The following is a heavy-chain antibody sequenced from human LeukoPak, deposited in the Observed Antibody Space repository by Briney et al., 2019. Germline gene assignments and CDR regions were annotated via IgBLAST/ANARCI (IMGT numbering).Heavy chain of an antibody. V-gene: IGHV3-9*01. CDR1: GFTFDDYA. Sequence: GRSLRLSCAASGFTFDDYAMHWVRQAPGKGLEWVSGISWNSGSIGYADSVKGRFTISRDDAKNSLYLQMNSLRAEDTALYYCAKDISSGWYFLDYWGQGTLVTVSS. J-gene: IGHJ4*02. D-gene: IGHD6-19*01. CDR2: ISWNSGSI. CDR3: AKDISSGWYFLDY.